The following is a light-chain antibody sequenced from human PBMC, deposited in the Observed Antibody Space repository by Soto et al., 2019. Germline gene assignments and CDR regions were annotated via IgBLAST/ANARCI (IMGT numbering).Light chain of an antibody. CDR1: SRDVGSYNL. CDR3: CSYAGSSTYV. CDR2: EGT. V-gene: IGLV2-23*01. Sequence: QSALTQPASVSGSPGQSITISCTGTSRDVGSYNLVSWYQQHPGKAPMLMLYEGTKRPSGVCNRFSGSKSGNTASLTISGLQAEDEADYYCCSYAGSSTYVFGTGTKLTVL. J-gene: IGLJ1*01.